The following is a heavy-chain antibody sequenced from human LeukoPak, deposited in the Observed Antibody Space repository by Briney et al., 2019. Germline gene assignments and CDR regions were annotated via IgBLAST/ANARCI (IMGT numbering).Heavy chain of an antibody. CDR1: GYFYTKHW. V-gene: IGHV5-51*01. CDR3: ARQSSGGNSAFDV. D-gene: IGHD2-15*01. CDR2: IYPGDSDT. Sequence: GESLIISCNCFGYFYTKHWIGLVRPMPRKGLELMGIIYPGDSDTRYSPSIQGQITISADNSISTALLQWSSVTASDTAIFYCARQSSGGNSAFDVWGQGTMVIVSS. J-gene: IGHJ3*01.